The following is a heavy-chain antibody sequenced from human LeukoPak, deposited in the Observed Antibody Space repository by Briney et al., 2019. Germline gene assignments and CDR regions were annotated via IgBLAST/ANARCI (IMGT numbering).Heavy chain of an antibody. CDR1: GYTFTSYY. CDR2: ISPGGGST. Sequence: ASVKVSCKASGYTFTSYYIHWVRQAPGQGLEWMGIISPGGGSTSYAQKFQGRITMTRDMSTSTVSMELSSLRSEDTALYYCAKAVVADSGRLGRIWGQGTMVTVSS. CDR3: AKAVVADSGRLGRI. V-gene: IGHV1-46*01. D-gene: IGHD2-15*01. J-gene: IGHJ3*02.